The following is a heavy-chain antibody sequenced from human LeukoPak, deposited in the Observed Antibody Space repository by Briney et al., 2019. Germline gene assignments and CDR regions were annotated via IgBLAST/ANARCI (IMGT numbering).Heavy chain of an antibody. CDR1: GDSISSYY. CDR3: ARATMVRGVPDY. CDR2: IYYSGST. D-gene: IGHD3-10*01. Sequence: SETLSLTCTVSGDSISSYYWSWIRQPPAKGLEWIGYIYYSGSTNYNPSLKSRVTISLDTSKNQFSLKLSSVTAADTAVYYCARATMVRGVPDYWGQGTLVTVSS. V-gene: IGHV4-59*01. J-gene: IGHJ4*02.